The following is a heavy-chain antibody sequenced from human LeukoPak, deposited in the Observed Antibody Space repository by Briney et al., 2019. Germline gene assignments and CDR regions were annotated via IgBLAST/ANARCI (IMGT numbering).Heavy chain of an antibody. CDR3: ARHRYYYDSSGYSLYYYYMDV. CDR1: GGSISSSSYY. V-gene: IGHV4-39*01. J-gene: IGHJ6*03. CDR2: IYYSGST. D-gene: IGHD3-22*01. Sequence: PSETLPLTCTVSGGSISSSSYYWGWIRQPPGKGLERIGSIYYSGSTYYNPSLKSRVTISVDTSKNQFSLKLSSVTAADTAVYYCARHRYYYDSSGYSLYYYYMDVWGKGTTVTVSS.